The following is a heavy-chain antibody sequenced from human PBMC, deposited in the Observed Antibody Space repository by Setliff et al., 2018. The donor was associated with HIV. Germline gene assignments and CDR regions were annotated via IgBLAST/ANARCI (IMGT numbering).Heavy chain of an antibody. CDR1: GYSISSGYY. D-gene: IGHD2-15*01. Sequence: PSETLSLTCAVSGYSISSGYYWGWIRQPPGKGLEWIGSIYHSGSTYYNPSLKSRVTISVDTSKNQFSLKLTSVTAADTAVYYCALGYCSVGSCYSVDFDYWGQGTLVTVSS. CDR3: ALGYCSVGSCYSVDFDY. J-gene: IGHJ4*02. CDR2: IYHSGST. V-gene: IGHV4-38-2*01.